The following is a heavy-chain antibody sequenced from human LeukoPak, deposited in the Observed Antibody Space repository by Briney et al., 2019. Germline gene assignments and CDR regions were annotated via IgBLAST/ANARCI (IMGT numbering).Heavy chain of an antibody. D-gene: IGHD1-26*01. CDR3: AKSASAYYYMDV. Sequence: GGSLRLSCAASGFTFRTYAMHWVRQAPGKGLEWVAFMSHDGVKIFHADSVKGRFTISRDNSKNTMYLQMNSLRAEDTAVYYCAKSASAYYYMDVWGKGTTVTVSS. V-gene: IGHV3-30*18. CDR1: GFTFRTYA. CDR2: MSHDGVKI. J-gene: IGHJ6*03.